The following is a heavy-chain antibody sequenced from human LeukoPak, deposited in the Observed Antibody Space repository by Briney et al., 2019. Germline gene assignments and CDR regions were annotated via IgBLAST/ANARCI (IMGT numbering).Heavy chain of an antibody. Sequence: GGSLRLPCAASGFTFSSYAMSWVRQAPGKGLEGVSAISGSGGSTSYADSVKGRFTISRDNSKNTLYLQMNSLRAEDTAAYYCAKGDFDWLFPFDYWGQGTLVTVSS. V-gene: IGHV3-23*01. J-gene: IGHJ4*02. CDR2: ISGSGGST. D-gene: IGHD3-9*01. CDR1: GFTFSSYA. CDR3: AKGDFDWLFPFDY.